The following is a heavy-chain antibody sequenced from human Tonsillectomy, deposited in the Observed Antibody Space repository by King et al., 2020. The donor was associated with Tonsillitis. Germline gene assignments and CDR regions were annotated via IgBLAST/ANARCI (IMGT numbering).Heavy chain of an antibody. V-gene: IGHV4-39*01. CDR1: GDSISSGSYC. D-gene: IGHD2-21*01. J-gene: IGHJ4*02. Sequence: LQLQESGPGLVKPSETLSLTCTVSGDSISSGSYCWGWIRQPPGKGLEWIGCIFYSGTTYYKSSLKSRVTISVDTSRNQFSLRMSSVTAADTAVYYCERNKGHCDGGRGFPYNYWGQGTLVTVSS. CDR3: ERNKGHCDGGRGFPYNY. CDR2: IFYSGTT.